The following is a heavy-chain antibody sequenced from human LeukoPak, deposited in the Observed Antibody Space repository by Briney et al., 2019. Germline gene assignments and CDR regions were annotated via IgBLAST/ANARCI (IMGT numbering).Heavy chain of an antibody. D-gene: IGHD2-8*01. CDR1: GYSFLDYY. Sequence: ASVKVSCQACGYSFLDYYIHWVRQAPGQGLECMGWMNPRTGDTRYEEKFQGRVAMTRETSITTAYMELSWLNSDDTAMYICTRDVIMGYQQGYFDPWGQGTLVTVSS. J-gene: IGHJ5*02. CDR3: TRDVIMGYQQGYFDP. CDR2: MNPRTGDT. V-gene: IGHV1-2*02.